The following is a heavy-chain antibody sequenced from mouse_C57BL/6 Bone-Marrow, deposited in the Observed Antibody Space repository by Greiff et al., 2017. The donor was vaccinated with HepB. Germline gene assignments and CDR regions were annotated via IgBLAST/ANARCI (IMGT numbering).Heavy chain of an antibody. V-gene: IGHV2-2*01. J-gene: IGHJ2*01. CDR2: IWSGGST. D-gene: IGHD1-1*01. Sequence: VKLKESGPGLVQPSQSLSITCTVSGFSLTSYGVHWVRQSPGKGLEWLGVIWSGGSTDYNAAFISRLSISKDNSKSQVFFKMNSLQADDTAIYYCARGREYYGLFDYWGQGTTLTVSS. CDR1: GFSLTSYG. CDR3: ARGREYYGLFDY.